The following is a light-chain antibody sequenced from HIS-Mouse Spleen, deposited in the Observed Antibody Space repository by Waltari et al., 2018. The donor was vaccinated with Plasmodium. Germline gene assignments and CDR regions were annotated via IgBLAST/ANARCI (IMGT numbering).Light chain of an antibody. CDR1: QSVLYSSNNKNY. CDR2: WAS. CDR3: QQYYSTPYT. J-gene: IGKJ2*01. V-gene: IGKV4-1*01. Sequence: IVMTQSPDSLAVSLGERATINCKSSQSVLYSSNNKNYLAWYQQKPGLPPKLLIYWASTRESGVPDRFSGSGSGTDFTLTISILQAEDVAVYYCQQYYSTPYTFGQGTKLEIK.